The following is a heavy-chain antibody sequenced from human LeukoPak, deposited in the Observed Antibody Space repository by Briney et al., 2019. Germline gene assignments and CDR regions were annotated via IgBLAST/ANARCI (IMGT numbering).Heavy chain of an antibody. Sequence: GGSLRLSCAASGFTLSDHYMDWVRQAPGKGLEWVGRTKSKADSYTTEYAASVKGRFTISRDDSKNSLYLQMNSLRTEDTGVYYCARSVYGDYYFDYWGQGILVTVAS. V-gene: IGHV3-72*01. CDR1: GFTLSDHY. CDR3: ARSVYGDYYFDY. J-gene: IGHJ4*02. CDR2: TKSKADSYTT. D-gene: IGHD7-27*01.